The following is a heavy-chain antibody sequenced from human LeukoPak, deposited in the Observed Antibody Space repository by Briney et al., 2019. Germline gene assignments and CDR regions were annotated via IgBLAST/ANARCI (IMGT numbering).Heavy chain of an antibody. Sequence: KPSGTLALTCPVSGGSISSYYWSWVRQPPGKGLEWDGDIYYSGSTNYNPSLKSRVTISVDTSKNQFSLKLGSVTAADTAVYYCARSRPTYYYDSSGTNFDYWGQGTLVTVSS. V-gene: IGHV4-59*08. J-gene: IGHJ4*02. CDR2: IYYSGST. CDR3: ARSRPTYYYDSSGTNFDY. CDR1: GGSISSYY. D-gene: IGHD3-22*01.